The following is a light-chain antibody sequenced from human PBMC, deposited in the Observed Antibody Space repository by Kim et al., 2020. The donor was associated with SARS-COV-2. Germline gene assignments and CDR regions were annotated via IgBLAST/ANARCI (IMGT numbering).Light chain of an antibody. CDR2: GAS. CDR1: QSVSSSY. V-gene: IGKV3-20*01. Sequence: SPGERATLSCRASQSVSSSYLAWYQQKPGQAPRLLIYGASSRPTGIPERFSGSGSGTDFTLTISRLEPEDFAVYYCQQYGSSPLTFGGGTKVDIK. CDR3: QQYGSSPLT. J-gene: IGKJ4*01.